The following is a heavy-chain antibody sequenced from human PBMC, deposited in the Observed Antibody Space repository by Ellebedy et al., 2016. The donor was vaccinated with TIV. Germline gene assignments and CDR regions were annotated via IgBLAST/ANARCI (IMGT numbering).Heavy chain of an antibody. J-gene: IGHJ5*02. V-gene: IGHV1-18*04. CDR2: INTKNANT. CDR3: ARDWRNGNYPNWFEP. D-gene: IGHD4-17*01. Sequence: ASVKVSCKASGYTFINFGVSWVRQAPGRGLEWMGWINTKNANTEYAQNLQGRATMTTDTSTSTAYMELRSLRSDDTAVYYCARDWRNGNYPNWFEPWGQGTLVTVSS. CDR1: GYTFINFG.